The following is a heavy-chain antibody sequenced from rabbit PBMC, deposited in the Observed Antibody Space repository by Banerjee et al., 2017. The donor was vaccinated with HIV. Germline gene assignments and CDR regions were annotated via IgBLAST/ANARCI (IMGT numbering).Heavy chain of an antibody. CDR3: ARGGSYDDYGDPPFNL. J-gene: IGHJ4*01. D-gene: IGHD2-1*01. CDR2: IDAGSSGST. CDR1: GFSFSSGYD. V-gene: IGHV1S45*01. Sequence: QEQLVESGGGLVQPEGSLTLTCTASGFSFSSGYDMCWVRQAPGKGLEWIACIDAGSSGSTHYASWAKGRFTISKTSSTTVTLQMTSLTAADTATYFCARGGSYDDYGDPPFNLWGQGTLVTVS.